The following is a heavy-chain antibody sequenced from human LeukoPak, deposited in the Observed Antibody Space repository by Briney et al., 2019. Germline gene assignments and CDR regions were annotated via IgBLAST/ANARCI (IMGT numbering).Heavy chain of an antibody. V-gene: IGHV3-66*04. CDR2: IYSGGST. J-gene: IGHJ4*02. D-gene: IGHD6-19*01. CDR1: GFTVSSNY. Sequence: PGGSLRLSCAASGFTVSSNYMSWVRQAPGKGLEWVSVIYSGGSTYYADSVKGRFTISRDNSKNTLYLQMNSLRAEDTAVYYCARLSRGQWLGAPDYWGQGTLVTVSS. CDR3: ARLSRGQWLGAPDY.